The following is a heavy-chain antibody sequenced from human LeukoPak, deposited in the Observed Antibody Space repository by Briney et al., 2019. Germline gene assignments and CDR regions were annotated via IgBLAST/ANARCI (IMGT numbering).Heavy chain of an antibody. CDR2: NNSDGSTI. V-gene: IGHV3-74*01. CDR1: GFTLSSYW. CDR3: VRGGSGYGNFDS. J-gene: IGHJ4*02. D-gene: IGHD5-12*01. Sequence: GGSLRLSCAASGFTLSSYWMHWVRQAPGKGLAWVSRNNSDGSTINYADSVKGRFTISRDKARNTLYLQMNGLRAEDTAVYYCVRGGSGYGNFDSWGQGTLVTVSS.